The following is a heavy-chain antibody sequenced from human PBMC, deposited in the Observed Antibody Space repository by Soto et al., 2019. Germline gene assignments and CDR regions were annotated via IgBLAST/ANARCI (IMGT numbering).Heavy chain of an antibody. J-gene: IGHJ5*02. V-gene: IGHV4-59*01. CDR2: IYYIGST. CDR1: GGSISSYY. D-gene: IGHD2-2*01. CDR3: ARGLRRQLLNWFDP. Sequence: SATLSLTCTVSGGSISSYYWSWIRQPPGKGLEWIGYIYYIGSTNYNPSLKSRVTISVDTSKNQFSLKLSSVTAVDTAVYYCARGLRRQLLNWFDPWGQGTLVTVSS.